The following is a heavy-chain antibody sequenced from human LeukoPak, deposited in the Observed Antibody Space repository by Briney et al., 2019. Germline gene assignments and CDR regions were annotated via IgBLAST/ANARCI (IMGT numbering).Heavy chain of an antibody. V-gene: IGHV1-8*03. D-gene: IGHD1-1*01. CDR2: MNPNSDNT. Sequence: ASVKVSCKASGYTFTSYDINWVRQATGQGLEGMGWMNPNSDNTGHTHKFQGRVALIRNTSINSAYMELSSLRSEETGVYYCARGLGTRTYYYSYYMDVWGKGTTVTVSS. CDR3: ARGLGTRTYYYSYYMDV. CDR1: GYTFTSYD. J-gene: IGHJ6*03.